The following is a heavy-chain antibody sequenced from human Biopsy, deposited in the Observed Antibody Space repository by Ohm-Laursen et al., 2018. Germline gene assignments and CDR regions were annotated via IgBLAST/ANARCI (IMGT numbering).Heavy chain of an antibody. V-gene: IGHV3-9*01. CDR1: GFMFSSYG. CDR3: TKRRTAVRPFDS. D-gene: IGHD6-25*01. CDR2: ISGSSNNI. J-gene: IGHJ4*01. Sequence: SLRLSCAAPGFMFSSYGMHWVRQAPGKGLEWVSGISGSSNNIIYADSVRGRFTISRDNAKNSLYLEMNSLRSEDTAFYYCTKRRTAVRPFDSWGHGTLVTVSS.